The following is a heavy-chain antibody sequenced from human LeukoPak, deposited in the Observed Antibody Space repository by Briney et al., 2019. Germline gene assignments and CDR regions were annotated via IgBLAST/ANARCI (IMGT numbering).Heavy chain of an antibody. J-gene: IGHJ5*02. Sequence: GGTLRLSCAASGFTFSSYGMSWVRQAPGKGLEWVSAISGSGGSTYYADSVKGRFTISRDNSKNTLYLQMNSLRAEDTAVYFCAKGGYSSSLNWFDPWGQGTLVTVSS. V-gene: IGHV3-23*01. CDR2: ISGSGGST. D-gene: IGHD6-6*01. CDR1: GFTFSSYG. CDR3: AKGGYSSSLNWFDP.